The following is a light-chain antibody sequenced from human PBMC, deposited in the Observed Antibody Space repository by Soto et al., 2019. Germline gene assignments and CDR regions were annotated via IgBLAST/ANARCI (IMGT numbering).Light chain of an antibody. Sequence: QSALTQPRSVSGSPGQSVTISCTGASSDVGRYNYVSWYQQHPGKAPKLMIYDVSKRPSGVPDRFSGSKSGNTASLTISGLQSVDEADYYCRSFAGSLTFVFGTGTNLTVL. CDR2: DVS. CDR1: SSDVGRYNY. J-gene: IGLJ1*01. V-gene: IGLV2-11*01. CDR3: RSFAGSLTFV.